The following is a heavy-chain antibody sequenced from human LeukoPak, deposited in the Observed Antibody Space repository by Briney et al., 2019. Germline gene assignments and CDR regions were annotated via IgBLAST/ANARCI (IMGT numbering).Heavy chain of an antibody. D-gene: IGHD6-13*01. CDR3: AKYLSRSSHSLDH. J-gene: IGHJ4*01. Sequence: SETLSLTCAVYGGSFSGYYWSWIRQPPGKGLEWIGEINHSGSTNYNPSLKSRVTISVGTSKNQFSLKLSSVTAADTAVYYCAKYLSRSSHSLDHWGQGTLGTVSS. CDR2: INHSGST. CDR1: GGSFSGYY. V-gene: IGHV4-34*01.